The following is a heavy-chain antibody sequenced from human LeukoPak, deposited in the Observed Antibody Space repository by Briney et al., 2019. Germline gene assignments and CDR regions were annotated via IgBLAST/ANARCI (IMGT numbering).Heavy chain of an antibody. CDR1: GFTFSNNA. J-gene: IGHJ4*02. D-gene: IGHD4-17*01. Sequence: GGSLRLSCTASGFTFSNNAMSWVRQAPGKGLEWVSVISGSGGSTYYVGSVKGRSTISRDNSKKTLYLQMNSLRAEDTAIYYCARSNRDFGDSRIDSWGQGTLVSVSS. CDR2: ISGSGGST. CDR3: ARSNRDFGDSRIDS. V-gene: IGHV3-23*01.